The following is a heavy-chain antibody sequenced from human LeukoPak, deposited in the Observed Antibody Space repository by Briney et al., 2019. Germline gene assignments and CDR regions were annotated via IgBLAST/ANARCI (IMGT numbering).Heavy chain of an antibody. D-gene: IGHD2-8*01. CDR3: ARHLNGGTHPLDN. CDR2: IHYDGRT. Sequence: SETLSLTCTVSGASMSGQHWSWIRQAPGKGLEWIAWIHYDGRTNYNPSLKSRLSLSVDTSTNQFSLSLNSVTAADTAVYFCARHLNGGTHPLDNWGPGIRVIVSP. CDR1: GASMSGQH. V-gene: IGHV4-59*08. J-gene: IGHJ4*02.